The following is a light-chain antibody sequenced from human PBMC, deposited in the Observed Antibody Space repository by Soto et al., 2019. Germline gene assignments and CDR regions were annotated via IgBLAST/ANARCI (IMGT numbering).Light chain of an antibody. Sequence: QSVLTQPPSASGTPGQRVTISCSGSSSNIGSTYVYWYQQLPGTAPKLLMYRNNQRPSGVPDRCSGSKSGTSASLAISGLRSEDESDYDCAAWDAGVSGPAFGGGTKLTVL. CDR2: RNN. CDR3: AAWDAGVSGPA. J-gene: IGLJ2*01. V-gene: IGLV1-47*01. CDR1: SSNIGSTY.